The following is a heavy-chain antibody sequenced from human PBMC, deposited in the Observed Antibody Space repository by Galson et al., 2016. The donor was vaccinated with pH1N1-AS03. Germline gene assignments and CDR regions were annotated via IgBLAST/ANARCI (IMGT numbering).Heavy chain of an antibody. J-gene: IGHJ6*02. CDR2: INPNSGVT. CDR1: GYTFTGCY. Sequence: SVKVSCKASGYTFTGCYVHWVRQAPGQGLEWMGWINPNSGVTNYAQKFQAWVTMTRDTSSTTAYMEVSGLKSDDTAVYYCARDPRGPCASATCPTTYYFGMDVWGQGTTVIVSS. D-gene: IGHD3-10*01. V-gene: IGHV1-2*04. CDR3: ARDPRGPCASATCPTTYYFGMDV.